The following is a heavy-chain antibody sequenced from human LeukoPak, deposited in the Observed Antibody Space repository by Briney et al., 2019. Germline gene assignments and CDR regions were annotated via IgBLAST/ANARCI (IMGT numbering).Heavy chain of an antibody. Sequence: SETLSLTCTVSGGSISSGGYYWSWIRQHPGKGLEWIGYIYYSGSTYYNPSLKSRVTISVDTSKNQFSLKLSSVTAADTAVYYCARVRELLTGAFDIWGQGTMVTVSS. CDR3: ARVRELLTGAFDI. D-gene: IGHD7-27*01. CDR1: GGSISSGGYY. V-gene: IGHV4-31*03. CDR2: IYYSGST. J-gene: IGHJ3*02.